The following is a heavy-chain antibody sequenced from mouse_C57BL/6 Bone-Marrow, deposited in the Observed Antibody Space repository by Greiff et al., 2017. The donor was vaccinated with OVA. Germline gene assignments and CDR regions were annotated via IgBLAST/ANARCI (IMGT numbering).Heavy chain of an antibody. J-gene: IGHJ1*03. V-gene: IGHV3-6*01. CDR2: ISYDGSN. CDR3: ARGAYYGSSYDWYFDV. D-gene: IGHD1-1*01. CDR1: GYSFPPCYF. Sequence: EVKLMESGPGLVHPSPSLSLSCSVSGYSFPPCYFCNLLRLFPANILVWMGYISYDGSNNYNPSLKNRISITRDTSKNQFFLKLNSVTTEDTATYYCARGAYYGSSYDWYFDVWGTGTTVTVSS.